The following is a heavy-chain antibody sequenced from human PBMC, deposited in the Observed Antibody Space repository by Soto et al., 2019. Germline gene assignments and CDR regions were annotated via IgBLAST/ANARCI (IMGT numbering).Heavy chain of an antibody. Sequence: GASVKVSCKASGGTFSSYAISWVRQAPGQGLEWMGGIIPIFGTANYAQKFQGRVTITADESTSTAYMELSSLRSEDTAVYYCARDRRRGYSDYYGMDVWGQGTTVTVSS. CDR1: GGTFSSYA. CDR2: IIPIFGTA. D-gene: IGHD5-18*01. J-gene: IGHJ6*02. CDR3: ARDRRRGYSDYYGMDV. V-gene: IGHV1-69*13.